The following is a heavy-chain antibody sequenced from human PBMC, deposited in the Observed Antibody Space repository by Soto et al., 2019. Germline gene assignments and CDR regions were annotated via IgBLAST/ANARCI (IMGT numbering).Heavy chain of an antibody. Sequence: SETLSLTCTVSGGSISSSDYYWSWIRQPPGKGPECIGYISYSGSTNYNPSLKSRVTISVDTSKNQFSLKLTSVTAADTAVFYCARDPSSGGYCPGPCFDYWGQGPLGTLSA. J-gene: IGHJ4*02. D-gene: IGHD2-21*01. CDR1: GGSISSSDYY. V-gene: IGHV4-30-4*01. CDR2: ISYSGST. CDR3: ARDPSSGGYCPGPCFDY.